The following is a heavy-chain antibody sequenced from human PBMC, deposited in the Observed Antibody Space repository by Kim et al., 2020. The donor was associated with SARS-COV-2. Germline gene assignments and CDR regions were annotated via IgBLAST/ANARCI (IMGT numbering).Heavy chain of an antibody. CDR1: GYTFSSYG. D-gene: IGHD2-2*01. CDR2: ISAYNGNT. V-gene: IGHV1-18*01. Sequence: ASVKVSCRTSGYTFSSYGITWVRQAPGQGLEWIGWISAYNGNTNYAQKLQGRVTMTTDTYTSTAYMELRSLRSDDTAVYYCARDDCTRTTCYAYWGQGTLVTVSS. J-gene: IGHJ4*02. CDR3: ARDDCTRTTCYAY.